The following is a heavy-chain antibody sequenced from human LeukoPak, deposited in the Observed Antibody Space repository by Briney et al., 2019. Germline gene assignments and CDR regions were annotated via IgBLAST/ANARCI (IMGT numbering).Heavy chain of an antibody. CDR3: ARAQSGRGWYNYYYYGMDV. D-gene: IGHD6-19*01. CDR1: GGSISSYY. J-gene: IGHJ6*04. Sequence: SETLSLTCTVSGGSISSYYWSWIRQPPGKGLEWIGYIYYSGSTNYNLSLRSRVTISVDTSKNQFSLKLSSVTAADTAVYYCARAQSGRGWYNYYYYGMDVWGKGTTVTVSS. CDR2: IYYSGST. V-gene: IGHV4-59*01.